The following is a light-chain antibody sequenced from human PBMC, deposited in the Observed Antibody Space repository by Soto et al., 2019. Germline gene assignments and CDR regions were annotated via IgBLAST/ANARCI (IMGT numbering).Light chain of an antibody. J-gene: IGKJ1*01. CDR1: QDISSY. CDR3: QQLNSYPST. V-gene: IGKV1-9*01. Sequence: DIQLTQSPSFLSASVGDRVTITCRASQDISSYLAWYQQKPGKAPKLLIYAASTLQSGVPSRFSGSGSGTEFTLTISSLQPEDFATYYCQQLNSYPSTFGQGTKVEIK. CDR2: AAS.